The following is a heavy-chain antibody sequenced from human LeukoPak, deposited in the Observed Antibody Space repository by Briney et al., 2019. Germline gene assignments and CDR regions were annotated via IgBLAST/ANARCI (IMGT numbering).Heavy chain of an antibody. J-gene: IGHJ4*02. Sequence: GGSLRLSCAASGITVSSSYLSWARQAPGKGLEWVSLIYSGGSTYYADSVKGRFTVSRDNSKNTLYLQMDSLRAEDTAVYYCARAFGYDWRLDYWGQGTLVTVSS. CDR3: ARAFGYDWRLDY. CDR2: IYSGGST. CDR1: GITVSSSY. V-gene: IGHV3-53*01. D-gene: IGHD5-12*01.